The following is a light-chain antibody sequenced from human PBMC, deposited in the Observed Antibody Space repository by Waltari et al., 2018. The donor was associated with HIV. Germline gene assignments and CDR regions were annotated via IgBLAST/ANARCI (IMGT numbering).Light chain of an antibody. CDR2: DDS. Sequence: SYVLTQPPSVSVAPGQTARITCGGNNIGSKGVHWYQQKPSQAPVFVVYDDSDRPSGIPERFSGSSSWNTATLTISRVEAGDEADFYCQVWDSSTDLRVFGGGTKLTVL. J-gene: IGLJ2*01. V-gene: IGLV3-21*02. CDR3: QVWDSSTDLRV. CDR1: NIGSKG.